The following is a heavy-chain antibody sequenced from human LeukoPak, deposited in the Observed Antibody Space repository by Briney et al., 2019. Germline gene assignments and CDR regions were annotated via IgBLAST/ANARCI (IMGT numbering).Heavy chain of an antibody. D-gene: IGHD5-18*01. CDR1: GFTFSSNG. CDR3: AKDRRPEGSYGYFDY. J-gene: IGHJ4*02. Sequence: GGSLRLSCAASGFTFSSNGMNWVRQAPGKGLEWASSNADSVKGRFTISRDNSKNTLFLQMNNLRVEDTAVYYCAKDRRPEGSYGYFDYCGQGTLVTVSS. V-gene: IGHV3-23*01.